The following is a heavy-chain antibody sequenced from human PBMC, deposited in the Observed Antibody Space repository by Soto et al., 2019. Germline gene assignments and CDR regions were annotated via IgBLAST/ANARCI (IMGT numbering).Heavy chain of an antibody. V-gene: IGHV1-46*01. CDR3: AGEEWIQLWSRSYGMDV. CDR1: GYTFTSYY. J-gene: IGHJ6*02. D-gene: IGHD5-18*01. Sequence: QVQLVQSGAEVKKPGASVKVSCKASGYTFTSYYMHWVRQAPGQGLEWMGIINPSGGSTSYAQKFQCRVTMTRDTSTSTVYMELSSLRSEDTAVYYCAGEEWIQLWSRSYGMDVWGQGTTVTVSS. CDR2: INPSGGST.